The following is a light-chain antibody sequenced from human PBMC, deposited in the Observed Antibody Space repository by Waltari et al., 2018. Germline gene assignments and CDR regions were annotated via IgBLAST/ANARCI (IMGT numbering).Light chain of an antibody. CDR3: ASWDDKLNAWV. V-gene: IGLV1-47*01. J-gene: IGLJ3*02. CDR1: SSNLGATH. CDR2: TNN. Sequence: QSVATQPPSASGPLGQRVTLYCSRSSSNLGATHVYWYHQVPGTAPKLLVHTNNERPSGVPARFTGSKSGTSASLAIYGLRSEDEADYYCASWDDKLNAWVIGGGTRLTVL.